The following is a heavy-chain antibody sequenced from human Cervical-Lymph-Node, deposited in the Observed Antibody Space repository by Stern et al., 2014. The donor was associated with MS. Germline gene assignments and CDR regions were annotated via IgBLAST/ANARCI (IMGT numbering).Heavy chain of an antibody. CDR3: ARDYGDYDYLDS. D-gene: IGHD4-17*01. Sequence: DVQLVESGGGLVQPGGSLRLSCAASGFTFSSYWMHWVRQAPGKGLGWVSDIKSDGSKTIYADSVKGRFTISRDNAKNTLYLQMNSLRAEDTAVYYCARDYGDYDYLDSWGQGTLVTVSS. CDR2: IKSDGSKT. CDR1: GFTFSSYW. V-gene: IGHV3-74*01. J-gene: IGHJ4*02.